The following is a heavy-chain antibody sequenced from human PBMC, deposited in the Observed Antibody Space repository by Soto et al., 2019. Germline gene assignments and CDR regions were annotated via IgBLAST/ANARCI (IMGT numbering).Heavy chain of an antibody. CDR1: GFSLSTSGVG. CDR3: AHIDGFWSGYSPKIFDY. V-gene: IGHV2-5*02. Sequence: QITLKESGPTLVKPTQTLTLTCTFSGFSLSTSGVGVGWIRQPPGKALEWLALIYWDDDERYSPSLKSRLTITKDTSKNQVVLTMTNMDPVDTATYYCAHIDGFWSGYSPKIFDYWGQGTLVTVSS. CDR2: IYWDDDE. J-gene: IGHJ4*02. D-gene: IGHD3-3*01.